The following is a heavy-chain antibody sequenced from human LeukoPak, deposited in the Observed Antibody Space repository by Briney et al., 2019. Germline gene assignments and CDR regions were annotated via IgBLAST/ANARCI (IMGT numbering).Heavy chain of an antibody. CDR1: GGTFSSYA. CDR3: ARDQGYCSGGSCYLFDY. CDR2: IIPILGIA. V-gene: IGHV1-69*04. D-gene: IGHD2-15*01. Sequence: GASVKVSCKASGGTFSSYAISWVRQAPGQGLEWMGRIIPILGIANYAQKFQGRVTITADKSTSTAYMELSRLRSDDTAVYYCARDQGYCSGGSCYLFDYWGQGTLVTVSS. J-gene: IGHJ4*02.